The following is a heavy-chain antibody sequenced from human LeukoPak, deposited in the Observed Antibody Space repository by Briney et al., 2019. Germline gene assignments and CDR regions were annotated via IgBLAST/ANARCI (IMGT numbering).Heavy chain of an antibody. Sequence: SETLSPTATVSVGPISGYYGTWIRQPAGKGLDWFGRIFSSGSTNYNPSLKSRVTMSVDTSKNQFSLKLSSVTAADTAVYFCARSPQIGSTYLDYWGQGTLVTVSS. D-gene: IGHD2-21*01. V-gene: IGHV4-4*07. J-gene: IGHJ4*02. CDR2: IFSSGST. CDR1: VGPISGYY. CDR3: ARSPQIGSTYLDY.